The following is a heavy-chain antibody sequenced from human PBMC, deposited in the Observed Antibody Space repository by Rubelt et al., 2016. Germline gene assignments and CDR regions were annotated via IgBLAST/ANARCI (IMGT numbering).Heavy chain of an antibody. CDR3: ARGGAAAADGNDAVDI. CDR1: GGTFSSYA. J-gene: IGHJ3*02. V-gene: IGHV1-69*01. D-gene: IGHD6-13*01. Sequence: QVQLVQSGAEVKKPGSSVKVSCKASGGTFSSYAISWVRQAPGQGLEWMGGIIPIFGTANYAQKVQGRVTITADESTSTAYMGLSSLRSEDTAGYYCARGGAAAADGNDAVDIWGQGTMVTVSS. CDR2: IIPIFGTA.